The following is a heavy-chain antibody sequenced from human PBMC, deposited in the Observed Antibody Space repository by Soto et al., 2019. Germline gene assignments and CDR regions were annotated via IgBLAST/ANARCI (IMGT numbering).Heavy chain of an antibody. D-gene: IGHD2-8*01. J-gene: IGHJ4*01. V-gene: IGHV3-48*03. CDR2: ITSGGTI. Sequence: GGSLRLSCAASGFTFSSYEMTWVRQSPGRGLEWVSYITSGGTIYYADSVKGRFTTSRDNAKNSLFLQMNSLRAEDTAVYYCERVMYATWSSFDYWGQGTLVTVSS. CDR3: ERVMYATWSSFDY. CDR1: GFTFSSYE.